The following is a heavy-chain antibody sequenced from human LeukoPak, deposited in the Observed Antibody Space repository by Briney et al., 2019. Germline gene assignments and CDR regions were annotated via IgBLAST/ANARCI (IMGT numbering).Heavy chain of an antibody. CDR1: GFTFG. J-gene: IGHJ4*02. CDR3: AKDPLAY. V-gene: IGHV3-30*18. CDR2: ISYNGSNK. Sequence: GRSLRLSCAASGFTFGMHWVHQAPGKGLEWVAVISYNGSNKYYADSVKGRFTISRDNSKNTLYLQMNSLRAEDTAVYYCAKDPLAYWGQGTLVTVSS.